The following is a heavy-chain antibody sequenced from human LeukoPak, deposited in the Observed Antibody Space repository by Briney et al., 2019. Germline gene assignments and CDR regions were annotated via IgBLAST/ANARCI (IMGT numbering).Heavy chain of an antibody. V-gene: IGHV3-7*01. CDR3: ARVDSAEKRDFDY. CDR1: GFTFSSYA. Sequence: GGSLRLSCAASGFTFSSYAMHWVRQAPGKGLEWVANIKEGGSEKYYADSVKGRFTISRDNAKNSAFLQMNSLRAEDTAVYYCARVDSAEKRDFDYWGQGTLVTVSS. J-gene: IGHJ4*02. D-gene: IGHD3-22*01. CDR2: IKEGGSEK.